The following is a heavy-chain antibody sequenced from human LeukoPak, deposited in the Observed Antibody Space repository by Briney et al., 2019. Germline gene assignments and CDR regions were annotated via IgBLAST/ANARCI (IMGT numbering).Heavy chain of an antibody. J-gene: IGHJ4*02. D-gene: IGHD1-26*01. CDR3: ARVISGSYSPE. CDR1: GYSISSGYY. CDR2: IYHSGTT. V-gene: IGHV4-38-2*02. Sequence: SETLSLTCTVSGYSISSGYYWGWIRQPPGKGLEWIGSIYHSGTTYYNPSLKSRVTISVDTSKNQFSLKLGSVTAAGTAVYYCARVISGSYSPEWGQGTLVTVSS.